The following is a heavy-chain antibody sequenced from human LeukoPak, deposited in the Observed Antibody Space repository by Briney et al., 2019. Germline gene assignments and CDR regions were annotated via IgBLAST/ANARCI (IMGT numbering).Heavy chain of an antibody. J-gene: IGHJ5*02. D-gene: IGHD4-23*01. CDR1: GGSISSYY. CDR2: IYYSGST. V-gene: IGHV4-59*01. Sequence: KPSETLSLTCIVSGGSISSYYWSWIRQPPGKGLEWIGYIYYSGSTNYNPSLKSRVTISVDTSKNQFSLKLSSVTAADTAVYYCARDVGNFNWFDPWGQGTLVTVSS. CDR3: ARDVGNFNWFDP.